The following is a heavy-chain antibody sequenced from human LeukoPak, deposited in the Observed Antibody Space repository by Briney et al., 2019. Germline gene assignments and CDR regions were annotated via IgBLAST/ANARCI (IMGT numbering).Heavy chain of an antibody. Sequence: GASVKVSCKASGYTFTGYYMHWVRQAPGQGLEWMGWINPNSGGTNYAQKFQGWVTMTRDTSISTAYMELSRLRSDDTAVYYCARGRNIVVVVLDYWGQGTLVTVSS. D-gene: IGHD2-15*01. V-gene: IGHV1-2*04. J-gene: IGHJ4*02. CDR1: GYTFTGYY. CDR3: ARGRNIVVVVLDY. CDR2: INPNSGGT.